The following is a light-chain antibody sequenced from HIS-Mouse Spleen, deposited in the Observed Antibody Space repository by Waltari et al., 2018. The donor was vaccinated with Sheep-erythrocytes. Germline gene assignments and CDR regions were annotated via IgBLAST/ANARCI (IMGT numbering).Light chain of an antibody. Sequence: QSALTQPASVSGSPGQSITISCTGTSSDVGSYNLFSWYQQHPGKAPKRMIYEGSERPSGVSNRVSGSKSGNTASLTISGLQAEDEADYYCCSYAGSSTPWVFGGGTKLTVL. CDR3: CSYAGSSTPWV. CDR1: SSDVGSYNL. V-gene: IGLV2-23*01. J-gene: IGLJ3*02. CDR2: EGS.